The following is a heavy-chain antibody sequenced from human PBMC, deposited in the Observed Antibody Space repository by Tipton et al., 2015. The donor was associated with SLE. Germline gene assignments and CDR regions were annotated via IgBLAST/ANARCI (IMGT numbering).Heavy chain of an antibody. J-gene: IGHJ4*02. V-gene: IGHV3-30*02. CDR3: AKDELTGYSSSWAFDY. Sequence: SLRLSCAASGFTFSSYGMHWVRQAPGKGLEWVAFIRYDGSNKYYADSVKGRFTISRDNSKNTLYLQMNSLRAEDTAVYYCAKDELTGYSSSWAFDYWGQGTLVTVSS. D-gene: IGHD6-13*01. CDR2: IRYDGSNK. CDR1: GFTFSSYG.